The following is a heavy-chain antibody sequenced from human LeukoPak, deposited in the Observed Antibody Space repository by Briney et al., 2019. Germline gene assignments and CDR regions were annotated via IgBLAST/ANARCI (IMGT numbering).Heavy chain of an antibody. Sequence: GGSLRLSCAASGFSFSSYGMHWVRQAPGKGLEWVAVISYDGSNKYYAGSVKGRFTISRDNSKNTLYLQMNSLRAEDTAVYYCARVGSDKDYGMDVWGQGTTVTVSS. J-gene: IGHJ6*02. CDR2: ISYDGSNK. D-gene: IGHD2-15*01. CDR1: GFSFSSYG. V-gene: IGHV3-30*03. CDR3: ARVGSDKDYGMDV.